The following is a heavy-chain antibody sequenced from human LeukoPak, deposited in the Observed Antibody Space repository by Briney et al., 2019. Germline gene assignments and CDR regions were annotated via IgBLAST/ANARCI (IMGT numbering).Heavy chain of an antibody. CDR1: GFTFSDYY. V-gene: IGHV3-11*04. Sequence: PGGSLRLSCAASGFTFSDYYMSWIRQAPGKGLEWVSYISSSGSTIYYADSVKGRFTISRDNAKNSLYLQMNSLRAEDTAVYYCARVFGGYDPCYYYYYMDVWGKGTTVTVSS. CDR2: ISSSGSTI. J-gene: IGHJ6*03. CDR3: ARVFGGYDPCYYYYYMDV. D-gene: IGHD5-12*01.